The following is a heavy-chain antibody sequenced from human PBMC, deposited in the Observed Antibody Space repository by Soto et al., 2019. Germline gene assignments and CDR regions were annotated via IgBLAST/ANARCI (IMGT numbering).Heavy chain of an antibody. CDR2: IIPIFGTA. Sequence: QVQLVQSGAEVKKPGSSVKVSCKASVGTFSSSAISWVRQAPGQGLEWMGGIIPIFGTANYAQKFQGRVTITADESTSTAYRELSSLRSEDTAVYYCARVKAGRFLEWLGRMDVWGQGTTVTVSS. CDR3: ARVKAGRFLEWLGRMDV. J-gene: IGHJ6*02. D-gene: IGHD3-3*01. V-gene: IGHV1-69*01. CDR1: VGTFSSSA.